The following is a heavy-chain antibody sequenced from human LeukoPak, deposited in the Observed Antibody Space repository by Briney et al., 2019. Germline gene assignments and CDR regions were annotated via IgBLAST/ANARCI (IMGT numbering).Heavy chain of an antibody. D-gene: IGHD5-18*01. J-gene: IGHJ5*02. CDR2: IYSGGST. CDR3: ARGLYSYGGNWFDP. V-gene: IGHV3-66*01. CDR1: GFTVSSNY. Sequence: GGSLILSWAASGFTVSSNYMSWVRQAPGEGLGWVSIIYSGGSTYYADSVKGRFTLSRDNSKNTLYLQMNSLRAEDTAVYYCARGLYSYGGNWFDPWGQGTLVTVSS.